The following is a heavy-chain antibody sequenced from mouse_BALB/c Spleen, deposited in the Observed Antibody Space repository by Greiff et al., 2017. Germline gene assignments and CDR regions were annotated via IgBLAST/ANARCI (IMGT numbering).Heavy chain of an antibody. J-gene: IGHJ3*01. CDR3: TRDPYDYDWFAY. V-gene: IGHV5-6-4*01. CDR2: ISSGGSYT. CDR1: GFTFSSST. D-gene: IGHD2-4*01. Sequence: VKVVESGGGLVKPGGSLKLSCAASGFTFSSSTMSWVRQTPEKRLEWVATISSGGSYTYYPDSVKGRFTISRDNAKNTLYLQMSSLKSEDTAMYYCTRDPYDYDWFAYWGQGTLVTVSA.